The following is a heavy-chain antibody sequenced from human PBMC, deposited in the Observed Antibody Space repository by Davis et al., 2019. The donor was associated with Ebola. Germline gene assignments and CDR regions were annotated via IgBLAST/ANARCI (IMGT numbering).Heavy chain of an antibody. V-gene: IGHV7-4-1*02. CDR3: ATLPDI. Sequence: ASVKVSCKASGYRFTTYGMHWVRQAPGQGLEWMGWINTNTGNPTYAKGFTGRFVFSLGTSVSTAYLQINSLKTEDIAVYYCATLPDIWGQGTMVTVSS. J-gene: IGHJ3*02. CDR2: INTNTGNP. CDR1: GYRFTTYG.